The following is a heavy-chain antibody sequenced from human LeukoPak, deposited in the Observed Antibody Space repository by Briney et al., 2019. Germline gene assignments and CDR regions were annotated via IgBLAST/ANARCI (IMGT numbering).Heavy chain of an antibody. D-gene: IGHD1-26*01. Sequence: SETLSLTCAVYGGSFSGYYWSWIRQPPGKGLEWIGEINHSGSANYNPSLKSRVTISVDTSKNQFSLKLSSVTAADMAVYYCARVIVGATTYWGQGTLVTVSS. CDR2: INHSGSA. CDR3: ARVIVGATTY. J-gene: IGHJ4*02. CDR1: GGSFSGYY. V-gene: IGHV4-34*01.